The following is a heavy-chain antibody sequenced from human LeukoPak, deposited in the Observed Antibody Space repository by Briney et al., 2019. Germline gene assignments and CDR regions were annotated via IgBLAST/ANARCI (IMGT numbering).Heavy chain of an antibody. CDR1: GFTVSRNY. CDR3: ARDCSSTSCYMGAFDI. CDR2: IYSGGST. V-gene: IGHV3-66*02. Sequence: GGSLRLSCAASGFTVSRNYMSWVRQAPGKGLEWVSVIYSGGSTHYADSVKGRFTISRDNSKNTLYLQMNSLRAEDTAVYYCARDCSSTSCYMGAFDIWGQGTMVTVSS. J-gene: IGHJ3*02. D-gene: IGHD2-2*02.